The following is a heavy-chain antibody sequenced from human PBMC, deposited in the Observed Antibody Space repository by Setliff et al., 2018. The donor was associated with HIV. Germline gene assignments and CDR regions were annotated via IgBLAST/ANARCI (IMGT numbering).Heavy chain of an antibody. V-gene: IGHV1-18*01. J-gene: IGHJ6*02. CDR2: ISAYNGNT. Sequence: ASVKVSCKASGYTFTSYGMSWVRQASGQGLEWMGWISAYNGNTHYAQKLQGRVTMTTDTSTSTAYMELRSLRSDDTAVYYCARVPNQELYFYGMDVWGQGTTVTVSS. D-gene: IGHD1-7*01. CDR3: ARVPNQELYFYGMDV. CDR1: GYTFTSYG.